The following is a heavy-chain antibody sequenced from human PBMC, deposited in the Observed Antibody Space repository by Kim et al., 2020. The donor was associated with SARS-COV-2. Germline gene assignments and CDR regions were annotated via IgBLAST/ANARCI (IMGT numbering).Heavy chain of an antibody. CDR2: IYYSGST. J-gene: IGHJ2*01. Sequence: SETLSLTCTVSGGSISSSSYYWGWIRQPPGKGLEWIGSIYYSGSTYYNPSLKSRVTISVDTSKNQFSLKLSSVTAADTAVYYCASPSGATTDWYFDLWGRGTLVTVSS. CDR3: ASPSGATTDWYFDL. CDR1: GGSISSSSYY. D-gene: IGHD1-26*01. V-gene: IGHV4-39*07.